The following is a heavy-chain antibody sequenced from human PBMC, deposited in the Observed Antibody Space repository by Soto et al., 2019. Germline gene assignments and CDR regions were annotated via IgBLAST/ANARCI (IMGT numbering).Heavy chain of an antibody. D-gene: IGHD3-22*01. CDR1: GDSFSSSVYN. CDR2: ISYSGST. Sequence: PSETLSLTCTVSGDSFSSSVYNWGWIRQSPGKGLEWIGSISYSGSTYYNPSLKSRVTIFVDTSKNQFSLKLSSVTAADTAVYYCARRKSYYFDSSGYYYPFDYWGQGTLVTVS. CDR3: ARRKSYYFDSSGYYYPFDY. J-gene: IGHJ4*02. V-gene: IGHV4-39*01.